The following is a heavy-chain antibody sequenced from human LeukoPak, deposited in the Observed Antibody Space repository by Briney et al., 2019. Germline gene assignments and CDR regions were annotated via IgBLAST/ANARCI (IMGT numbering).Heavy chain of an antibody. D-gene: IGHD2-2*01. V-gene: IGHV4-4*07. CDR3: ARDSHYCSSTSCYLDYFDY. J-gene: IGHJ4*02. Sequence: PSETLSLTCTVSGGSISSYYWSWLRQPAGKGLEWIGRIYTSGSTNYNPSLKSRVTISVDKSKNQFSLKLSSVTAADTAVYYCARDSHYCSSTSCYLDYFDYWGQGTLVTVSS. CDR1: GGSISSYY. CDR2: IYTSGST.